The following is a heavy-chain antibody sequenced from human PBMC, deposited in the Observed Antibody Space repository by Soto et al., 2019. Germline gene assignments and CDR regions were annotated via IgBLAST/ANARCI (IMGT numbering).Heavy chain of an antibody. Sequence: QITLKESGPTLVNPTQHLTLTCTFSGFSLSTSGVGVGWIRQPPGKALEGLALIYWDDDKRYSPSLKSRPTINKEPSKNEGVLTMPDMDPVGTATYYCAHYLGWFDPWGQGTLVTVSS. CDR3: AHYLGWFDP. V-gene: IGHV2-5*02. CDR2: IYWDDDK. CDR1: GFSLSTSGVG. J-gene: IGHJ5*02.